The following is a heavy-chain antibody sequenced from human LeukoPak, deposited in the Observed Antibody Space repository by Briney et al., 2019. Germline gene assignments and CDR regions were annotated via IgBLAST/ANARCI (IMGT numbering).Heavy chain of an antibody. CDR3: AKSMVRGLYYYYMDV. CDR2: ISGSGDST. V-gene: IGHV3-23*01. Sequence: GGSLRLSCAASGFTFSSYSMNWVRQAPGKGLEWVSAISGSGDSTYYADSVKGRFTISRDNSKNTLYLQMNSLRAEDTAVYYCAKSMVRGLYYYYMDVWGKGTTVTISS. D-gene: IGHD3-10*01. CDR1: GFTFSSYS. J-gene: IGHJ6*03.